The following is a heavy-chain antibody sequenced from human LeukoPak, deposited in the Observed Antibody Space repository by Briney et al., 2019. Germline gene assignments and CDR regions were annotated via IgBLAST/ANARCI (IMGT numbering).Heavy chain of an antibody. CDR3: ARGYDY. CDR2: INSSGTT. V-gene: IGHV4-39*01. J-gene: IGHJ4*02. Sequence: SETLSLTRTFSLGSIIGNSYYWGCTPHPPGKGLDWIGIINSSGTTSYNPSVGSRVTISVDTSKHQFSLKLNSVTASDTAVYYCARGYDYWGQGTLVTVSS. CDR1: LGSIIGNSYY. D-gene: IGHD3-22*01.